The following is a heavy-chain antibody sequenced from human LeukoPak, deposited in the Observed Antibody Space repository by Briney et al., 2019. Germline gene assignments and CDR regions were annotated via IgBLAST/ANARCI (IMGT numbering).Heavy chain of an antibody. J-gene: IGHJ6*03. CDR2: IYYSGST. V-gene: IGHV4-59*01. CDR1: GGSISSYY. Sequence: PSETLTLTCTVSGGSISSYYWSWIRQPPGKGLEWIGYIYYSGSTNYNPSLKSRVTISVDTSKNQFSLKLSSVTAADTAVYYCASRGYYGDSYYYSYMDVCGKGTTVTVSS. D-gene: IGHD4-17*01. CDR3: ASRGYYGDSYYYSYMDV.